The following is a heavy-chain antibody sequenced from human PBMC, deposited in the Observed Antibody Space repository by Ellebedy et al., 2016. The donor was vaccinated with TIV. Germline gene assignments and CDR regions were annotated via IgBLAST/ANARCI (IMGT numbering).Heavy chain of an antibody. V-gene: IGHV4-61*01. CDR2: IYYSGST. D-gene: IGHD4-17*01. J-gene: IGHJ4*02. CDR3: ARYGHGDYADY. CDR1: GGSVSSGSYY. Sequence: SETLSLTXTVSGGSVSSGSYYWSWIRQPPGKGLEWIGYIYYSGSTNYNPSLKSRVTISVDTSKNQFSLKLSSVTAADTAVYYCARYGHGDYADYWGQGTLVTVSS.